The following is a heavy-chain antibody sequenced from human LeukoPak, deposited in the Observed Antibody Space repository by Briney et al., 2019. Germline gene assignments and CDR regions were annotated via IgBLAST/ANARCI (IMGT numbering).Heavy chain of an antibody. Sequence: SETLSLTCTVSGGSISSYYWSWIRRRAGKGLEWIGRIYTSGSTTYNPSPKSQVTMSVETSKNQCSLKLSSVTAADTAVYYCARSAILEGVYPIFDYSGQGTLVTVSS. CDR3: ARSAILEGVYPIFDY. V-gene: IGHV4-4*07. CDR1: GGSISSYY. CDR2: IYTSGST. D-gene: IGHD3-10*01. J-gene: IGHJ4*02.